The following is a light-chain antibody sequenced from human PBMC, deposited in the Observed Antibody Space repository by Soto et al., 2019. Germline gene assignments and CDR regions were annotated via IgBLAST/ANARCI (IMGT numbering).Light chain of an antibody. CDR1: QSVGTF. V-gene: IGKV3-11*01. Sequence: EVVLTQSPVTLSLSPGERATLSCRASQSVGTFLAWYQQKPGQAPRLIIYDTSNRATGIPARFSGTGSGTDFALPISSVEPEGFAVYFFQHRTNWPRTFGQGTKLDIK. J-gene: IGKJ2*01. CDR3: QHRTNWPRT. CDR2: DTS.